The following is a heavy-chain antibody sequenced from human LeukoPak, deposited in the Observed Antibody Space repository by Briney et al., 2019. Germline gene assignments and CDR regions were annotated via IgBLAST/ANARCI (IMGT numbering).Heavy chain of an antibody. D-gene: IGHD3-22*01. CDR3: ARDFGGHHLEPTYYYDSSGYRGIDY. J-gene: IGHJ4*02. Sequence: ASVKVSCKASGYTFTSYYMHWVRQAPGQGLEWMGIINPSGGSTSYAQKFQGRVTMTGDTSTSTVYMELSSLRSEDTAVYYCARDFGGHHLEPTYYYDSSGYRGIDYWGQGTLVTVSS. CDR2: INPSGGST. CDR1: GYTFTSYY. V-gene: IGHV1-46*01.